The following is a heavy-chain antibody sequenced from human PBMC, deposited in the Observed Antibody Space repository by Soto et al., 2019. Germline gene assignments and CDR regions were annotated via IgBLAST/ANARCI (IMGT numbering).Heavy chain of an antibody. CDR1: GGSISSGGYY. V-gene: IGHV4-31*03. CDR2: IYYSGST. CDR3: AREGGFVITFGGVSYGMDV. D-gene: IGHD3-16*01. J-gene: IGHJ6*02. Sequence: QVQLQESGPGLVKPSQTLSLTCTVSGGSISSGGYYWSWIRQHPGKGLEWIGYIYYSGSTYYNPSLKSRVTISVDTSKNQFSLKLSSVTAADTAVYYCAREGGFVITFGGVSYGMDVWGQGTTVTVSS.